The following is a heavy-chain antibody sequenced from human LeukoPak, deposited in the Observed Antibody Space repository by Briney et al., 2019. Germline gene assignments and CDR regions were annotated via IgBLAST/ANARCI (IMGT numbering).Heavy chain of an antibody. D-gene: IGHD1-26*01. V-gene: IGHV1-18*01. CDR3: ARDEGEWESRNY. CDR1: GYTFSNYG. J-gene: IGHJ4*02. CDR2: ISAYTGKT. Sequence: GASVKVSCKASGYTFSNYGIMWVRQARGQGLEWMGWISAYTGKTKYIEKYQGRVTMTTDSSTNTAYMEMRRLTLDDTAVYYCARDEGEWESRNYWGQGTQVIVSS.